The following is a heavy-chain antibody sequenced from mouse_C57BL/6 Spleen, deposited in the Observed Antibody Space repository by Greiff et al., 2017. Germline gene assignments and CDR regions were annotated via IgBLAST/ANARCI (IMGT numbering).Heavy chain of an antibody. Sequence: VQLQQPGAELVRPGTSVKLSCKASGYTFTSYWLHWVKPRPGQGLEWIGVIDPSDSYPNYNQKLQGKATLTVDPSSSTAYMQLSSLTSEDSAVYYCARSGYYGSSFDYWGQGTTLTVAS. CDR3: ARSGYYGSSFDY. J-gene: IGHJ2*01. CDR2: IDPSDSYP. V-gene: IGHV1-59*01. CDR1: GYTFTSYW. D-gene: IGHD1-1*01.